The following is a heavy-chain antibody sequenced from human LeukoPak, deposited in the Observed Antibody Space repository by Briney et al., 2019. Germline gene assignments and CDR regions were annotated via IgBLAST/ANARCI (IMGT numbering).Heavy chain of an antibody. CDR3: VRGGEPGFDY. J-gene: IGHJ4*02. D-gene: IGHD3-16*01. CDR1: GFTFSSYE. CDR2: ISSSGSTL. V-gene: IGHV3-48*03. Sequence: GGSLRLSCAASGFTFSSYELNWVRQSPGKGLEWISYISSSGSTLYYADSVKGRFTMSRDNAQDSSFLQMNSLRAGDTALYYRVRGGEPGFDYWGQGILVTVSS.